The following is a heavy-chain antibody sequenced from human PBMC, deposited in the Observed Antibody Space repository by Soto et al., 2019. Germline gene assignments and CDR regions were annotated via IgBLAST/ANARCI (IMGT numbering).Heavy chain of an antibody. D-gene: IGHD2-8*01. CDR1: GFTLSDYY. Sequence: QVQLVESGGGLAKPGGSLRLSCAASGFTLSDYYMRWIRQAAGKGLERVSYISNSGSTIYYADSVKGRFTISTDNAKNSLYLQMTSAKGWGTAVYYCARGAGCAGVRYHWVGWYYDLWCGGTLVTVAS. V-gene: IGHV3-11*01. J-gene: IGHJ2*01. CDR3: ARGAGCAGVRYHWVGWYYDL. CDR2: ISNSGSTI.